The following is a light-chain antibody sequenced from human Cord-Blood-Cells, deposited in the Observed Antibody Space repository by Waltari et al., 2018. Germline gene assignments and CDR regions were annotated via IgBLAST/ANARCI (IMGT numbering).Light chain of an antibody. Sequence: QSALTQPPSASGSPGQSFTISCTGTSSDVGGYNYVSWYQQHPGKAPKLMLYEVSKRPSGVPVLFSGSKSGNTASLTVSGLQAEDEADYYCSSYAGSNNFVFGTGTKVTVL. CDR1: SSDVGGYNY. CDR3: SSYAGSNNFV. J-gene: IGLJ1*01. CDR2: EVS. V-gene: IGLV2-8*01.